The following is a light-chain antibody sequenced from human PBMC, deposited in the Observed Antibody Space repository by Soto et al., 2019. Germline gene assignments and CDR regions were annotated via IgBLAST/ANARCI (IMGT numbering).Light chain of an antibody. V-gene: IGLV2-23*03. CDR1: SSDVGGYNR. CDR3: CSYAGSDTFVV. Sequence: QSALTQPASVSGSPGQSITISCTGTSSDVGGYNRVSWYQQHPNKAPKLMIYEGSKRPSGVSNRFSGSKSGNTASLTISGLQAEDEADYYCCSYAGSDTFVVFGGGTKLTV. CDR2: EGS. J-gene: IGLJ2*01.